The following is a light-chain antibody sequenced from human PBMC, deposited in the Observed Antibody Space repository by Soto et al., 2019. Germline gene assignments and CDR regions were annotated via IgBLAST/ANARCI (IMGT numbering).Light chain of an antibody. Sequence: QSVLTQPRSVSGSPGQSVTISCTGTSSDVGNYNYVSWYQQHPGKAPKLIIYDASKRHSGVHDRFSGSKSGNTASLTISGLRADDEADYYCCSYAGSFTYVFGTGTKVTVL. V-gene: IGLV2-11*01. J-gene: IGLJ1*01. CDR2: DAS. CDR1: SSDVGNYNY. CDR3: CSYAGSFTYV.